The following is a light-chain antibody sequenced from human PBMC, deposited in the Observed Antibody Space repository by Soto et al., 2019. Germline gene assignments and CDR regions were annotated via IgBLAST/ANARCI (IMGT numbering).Light chain of an antibody. CDR2: GNS. CDR3: QSYDSSLSGSV. J-gene: IGLJ3*02. CDR1: SSYIGAGYD. Sequence: QSVLTQPPSVSGAPGQRGTISCTGSSSYIGAGYDVHWYQQLPGTAPKLLIYGNSNRPSGVPDRFSGSKSGTSASLAITGLQAEYEADYYCQSYDSSLSGSVFGGGTQLTVL. V-gene: IGLV1-40*01.